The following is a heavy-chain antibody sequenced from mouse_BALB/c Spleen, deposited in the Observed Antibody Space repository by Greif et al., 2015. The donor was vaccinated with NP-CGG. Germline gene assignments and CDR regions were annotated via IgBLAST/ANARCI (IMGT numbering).Heavy chain of an antibody. J-gene: IGHJ3*01. D-gene: IGHD1-2*01. CDR2: IWSGGNT. CDR1: GFSLTSYG. CDR3: ASYYGYSFAY. Sequence: VKLVESGPGLVQPSQSLSITCTVSGFSLTSYGVHWARQSPGKGLEWLGVIWSGGNTDYNAAFISRLSISKDNSKSQVFFKMNSLQANDTAIYYCASYYGYSFAYWGQGTLVTVSA. V-gene: IGHV2-2*02.